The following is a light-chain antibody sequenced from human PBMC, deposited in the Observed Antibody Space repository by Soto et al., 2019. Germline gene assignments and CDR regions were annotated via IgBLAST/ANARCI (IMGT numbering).Light chain of an antibody. CDR2: DVS. V-gene: IGLV2-14*03. Sequence: QSALTQPASVSGSPGQSITISCTGTSSDIGGHHYVSWYQQLPGRAPQLILSDVSNPPSGVSNRFSGSKSGNTASLTISGLQAEDEADYYCSSLTSSGTRVVFGGGTQLAVL. CDR3: SSLTSSGTRVV. CDR1: SSDIGGHHY. J-gene: IGLJ2*01.